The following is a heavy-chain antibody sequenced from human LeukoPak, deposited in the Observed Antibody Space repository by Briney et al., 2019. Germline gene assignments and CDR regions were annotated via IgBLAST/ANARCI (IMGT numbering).Heavy chain of an antibody. V-gene: IGHV3-7*01. CDR1: GFTFSSFW. D-gene: IGHD3-10*01. J-gene: IGHJ3*01. Sequence: GGSLRLSCVVSGFTFSSFWMTWVRQAPGKGLEWVANIKLDVSETYYVESVRGRFTISRDNTKNSLYLQMDSLRVEDTAVYYCARKGNAFDFWGQGTMVTVFS. CDR3: ARKGNAFDF. CDR2: IKLDVSET.